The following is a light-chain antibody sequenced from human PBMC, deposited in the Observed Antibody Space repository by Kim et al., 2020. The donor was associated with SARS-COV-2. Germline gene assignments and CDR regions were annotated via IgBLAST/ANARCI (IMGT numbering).Light chain of an antibody. J-gene: IGKJ1*01. V-gene: IGKV3D-20*01. CDR2: DSS. Sequence: APRERATPSREASQIVSGNYLDWDQRKPGQTPRVLIYDSSSRASDIPDRCRGSGSGTDFTLTINGLEPEDFAVYYCQKYGGASWTYGQGTKVDIK. CDR1: QIVSGNY. CDR3: QKYGGASWT.